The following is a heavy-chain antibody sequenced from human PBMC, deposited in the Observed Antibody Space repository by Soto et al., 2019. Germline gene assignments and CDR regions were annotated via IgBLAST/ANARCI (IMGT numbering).Heavy chain of an antibody. D-gene: IGHD2-21*01. CDR3: ARYTNIVFGDDAFDL. Sequence: QLQLQESGPGLVKPSETLYLTCTVSGDSISGSSYFWGWVRQPPGKGLESIGAAHYRGKTNYNTSLKSRVTVSIDTSKNQFSLKLTSVTAADTAVYYCARYTNIVFGDDAFDLWGQGTMVDVSS. CDR2: AHYRGKT. CDR1: GDSISGSSYF. J-gene: IGHJ3*01. V-gene: IGHV4-39*01.